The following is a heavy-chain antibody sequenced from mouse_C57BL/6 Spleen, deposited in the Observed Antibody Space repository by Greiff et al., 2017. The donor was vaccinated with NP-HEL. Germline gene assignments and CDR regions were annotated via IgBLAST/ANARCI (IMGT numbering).Heavy chain of an antibody. CDR1: GYTFTSYW. CDR2: IDPSDSYT. Sequence: QQSCKASGYTFTSYWMHWVKQRPGQGLEWIGEIDPSDSYTNYNQKFKGKSTLTVDKSSSTAYMQLSSLTSEDSAVYYCARAPLGRGYFDYWGQGTTLTVSS. V-gene: IGHV1-69*01. J-gene: IGHJ2*01. D-gene: IGHD4-1*01. CDR3: ARAPLGRGYFDY.